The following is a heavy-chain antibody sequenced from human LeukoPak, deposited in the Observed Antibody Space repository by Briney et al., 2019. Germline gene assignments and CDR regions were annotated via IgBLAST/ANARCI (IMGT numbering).Heavy chain of an antibody. V-gene: IGHV1-8*01. J-gene: IGHJ5*02. CDR3: ARASSFDNWFDP. CDR1: GYTLTELS. Sequence: ASVKVSCKVSGYTLTELSMHWVRQAPGKGLEWMGWMNPNSGNTGYAQKFQGRVTMTRNTSISTAYMELSSLRSEDTAVYYCARASSFDNWFDPWGQGTLVTVSS. D-gene: IGHD2-15*01. CDR2: MNPNSGNT.